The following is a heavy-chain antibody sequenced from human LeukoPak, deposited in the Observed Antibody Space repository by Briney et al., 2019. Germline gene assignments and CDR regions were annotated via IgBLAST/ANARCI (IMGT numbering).Heavy chain of an antibody. CDR2: IYPRDSDT. V-gene: IGHV5-51*01. Sequence: GESLKISCKAPGYIFTNYWIGWVRQITGKGLGWIVIIYPRDSDTRYCPSCQGQVTITADKSISTAYLQWKTLEASDTAMYYSARRQESGDEIDV. D-gene: IGHD5-12*01. CDR1: GYIFTNYW. CDR3: ARRQESGDEIDV. J-gene: IGHJ3*01.